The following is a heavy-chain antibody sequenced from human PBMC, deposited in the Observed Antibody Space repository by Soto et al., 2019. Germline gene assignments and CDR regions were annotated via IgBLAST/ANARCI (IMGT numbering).Heavy chain of an antibody. CDR1: GGSFSGYY. J-gene: IGHJ3*02. CDR2: INHSGST. CDR3: ARGFVVVIISDAFDI. Sequence: WETLSLTCAVYGGSFSGYYWSWIRQPPGKGLEWIGEINHSGSTNYNPSLKSRVTISVDTSKNQFSLKLSSVTAADTAVYYCARGFVVVIISDAFDIWGQGTMVT. D-gene: IGHD3-22*01. V-gene: IGHV4-34*01.